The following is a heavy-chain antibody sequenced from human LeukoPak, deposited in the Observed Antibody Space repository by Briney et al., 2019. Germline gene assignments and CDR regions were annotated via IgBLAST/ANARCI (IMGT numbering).Heavy chain of an antibody. V-gene: IGHV7-4-1*02. CDR2: IDTSTGKP. D-gene: IGHD4-11*01. Sequence: ASVKVSCKASGYTFTTYAINWVRQAPGQGLEWMGWIDTSTGKPTYAQGFTEQFVFSLDASVSTAYLQISSLKAEDTAVYYCARDNYGAEEGIGSSLVWLDPWGQGTRVTVSS. J-gene: IGHJ5*02. CDR3: ARDNYGAEEGIGSSLVWLDP. CDR1: GYTFTTYA.